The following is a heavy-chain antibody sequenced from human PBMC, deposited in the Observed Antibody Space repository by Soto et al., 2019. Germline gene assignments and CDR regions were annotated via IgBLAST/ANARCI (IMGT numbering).Heavy chain of an antibody. CDR3: ARSGYSTEFDY. CDR1: GGSISSYY. D-gene: IGHD6-13*01. J-gene: IGHJ4*02. V-gene: IGHV4-59*01. CDR2: IYYSGST. Sequence: SETLSLTCTVSGGSISSYYWSWIRQPPGKGLEWIGYIYYSGSTNYNPSLKSRVTISVDTSKNQFSLKLSSVTAADTAVYYCARSGYSTEFDYWGQGTLVTVSS.